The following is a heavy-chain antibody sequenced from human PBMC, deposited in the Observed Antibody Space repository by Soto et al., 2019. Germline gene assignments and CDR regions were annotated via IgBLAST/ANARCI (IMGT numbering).Heavy chain of an antibody. CDR1: GGTFNSYL. CDR2: VIPAFGTA. CDR3: ARGLDQPPVGLYFDT. Sequence: QVQLVQSGAEVKNPGSSVKVSCQTSGGTFNSYLIDWVRQAPGRGLEWMGGVIPAFGTAKYAQKFQGRVTITADKSTTTAYMELRTLTSDDTAVYYCARGLDQPPVGLYFDTWGQGTLVTVSS. D-gene: IGHD2-2*01. V-gene: IGHV1-69*06. J-gene: IGHJ4*02.